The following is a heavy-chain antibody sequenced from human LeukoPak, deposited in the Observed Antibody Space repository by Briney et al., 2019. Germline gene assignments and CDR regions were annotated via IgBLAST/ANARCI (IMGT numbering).Heavy chain of an antibody. CDR2: ISYDGSYK. J-gene: IGHJ4*02. CDR3: ATRVINGQLWPVDY. Sequence: GRSLRLSCAASGFTFSSYGMHWVRQAPGKGLEWVAVISYDGSYKYYADSVKGRFTISRDNPKNTLYLQMSSLRPEDTAVYYCATRVINGQLWPVDYWGQGTLVTVCS. D-gene: IGHD5-18*01. CDR1: GFTFSSYG. V-gene: IGHV3-30*03.